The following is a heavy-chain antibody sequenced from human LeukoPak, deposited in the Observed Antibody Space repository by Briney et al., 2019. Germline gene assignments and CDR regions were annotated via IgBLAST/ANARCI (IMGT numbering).Heavy chain of an antibody. J-gene: IGHJ4*02. Sequence: GGSLRLSCAASGFTFSDYYMSWIRQAPGKGLEWVSYISSSSSYTNYADSVKGRFTVSRDNAKNTLYLQVNNLRAEDTAVYYCARGPNSNWSGLDFWGQGTLLTVSS. D-gene: IGHD6-6*01. CDR3: ARGPNSNWSGLDF. V-gene: IGHV3-11*06. CDR1: GFTFSDYY. CDR2: ISSSSSYT.